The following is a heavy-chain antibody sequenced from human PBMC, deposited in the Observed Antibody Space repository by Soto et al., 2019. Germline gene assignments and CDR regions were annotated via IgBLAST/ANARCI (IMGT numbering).Heavy chain of an antibody. CDR1: GFTFSSYE. D-gene: IGHD6-6*01. CDR2: ISSSGSTI. CDR3: ARDEYSSSSRVDY. Sequence: EVQQVESGGGLVQPGGSLRLSCAASGFTFSSYEMNWVRQAPGKGLEWVSYISSSGSTIYYADSVKGRFTISRDNAKNSLYLQMNSLRAEDTAVYYCARDEYSSSSRVDYWGQGTLVTVSS. V-gene: IGHV3-48*03. J-gene: IGHJ4*02.